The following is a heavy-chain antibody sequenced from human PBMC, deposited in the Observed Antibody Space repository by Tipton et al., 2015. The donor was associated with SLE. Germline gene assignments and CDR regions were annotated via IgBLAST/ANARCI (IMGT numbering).Heavy chain of an antibody. D-gene: IGHD4-23*01. CDR1: GGSFSGYY. Sequence: LRLSCAVYGGSFSGYYWSWIRQPPGKGLEWIGEINHSGSTNYNPSLKSRVTISMDTSKNQLSLKLSSVTAADTAVYYCARGGRGGGGNLFDPWGQGTLVTVSS. CDR2: INHSGST. CDR3: ARGGRGGGGNLFDP. V-gene: IGHV4-34*01. J-gene: IGHJ5*02.